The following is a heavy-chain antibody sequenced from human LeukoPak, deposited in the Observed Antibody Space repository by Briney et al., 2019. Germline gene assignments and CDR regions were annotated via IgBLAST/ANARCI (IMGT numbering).Heavy chain of an antibody. V-gene: IGHV3-48*04. Sequence: PGGSLRLSCAASGFTFSSYSMNWVRQAPGKGLEWVSYISSSSTIYYADSVKGRFTISRDNAKNSLYLQMNSLRAEDTAVYYCARVPYYYGSGSYYNPDAFDIWGQGTMVTVSS. CDR1: GFTFSSYS. CDR3: ARVPYYYGSGSYYNPDAFDI. J-gene: IGHJ3*02. D-gene: IGHD3-10*01. CDR2: ISSSSTI.